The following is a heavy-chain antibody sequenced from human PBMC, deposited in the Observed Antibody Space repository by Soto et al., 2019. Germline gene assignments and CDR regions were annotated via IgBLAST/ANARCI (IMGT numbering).Heavy chain of an antibody. CDR3: ARDYYDALTNY. V-gene: IGHV3-66*01. J-gene: IGHJ4*02. Sequence: EVQLVGSGGGLVQPGGSLRLSCAASGFTVSSNYMSWVRQAPGKGLEWVSVIYSGGSTYYADSVKGRFTISRDNSKNTLYLQMNGLRAEDTAVYYCARDYYDALTNYWVQGTLVTVSS. CDR2: IYSGGST. CDR1: GFTVSSNY. D-gene: IGHD1-26*01.